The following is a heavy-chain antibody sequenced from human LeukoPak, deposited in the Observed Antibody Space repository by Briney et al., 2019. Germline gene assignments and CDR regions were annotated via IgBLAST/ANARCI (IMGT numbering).Heavy chain of an antibody. V-gene: IGHV3-53*01. D-gene: IGHD5-18*01. Sequence: PGGSLRLSCAASGFTVSSNYMSWVRQAPGKGLEWVSVIYSGGSTHYADSVKGRFTISRDNSKNTLYLQMNSLRAEDTAVYYCARDRWIREGRSSKPTNYGMDVWGQGTTVTVSS. CDR1: GFTVSSNY. CDR3: ARDRWIREGRSSKPTNYGMDV. J-gene: IGHJ6*02. CDR2: IYSGGST.